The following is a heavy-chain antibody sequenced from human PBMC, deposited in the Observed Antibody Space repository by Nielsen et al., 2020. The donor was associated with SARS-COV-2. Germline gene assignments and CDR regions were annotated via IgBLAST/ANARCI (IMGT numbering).Heavy chain of an antibody. CDR2: IYSGGST. D-gene: IGHD1-26*01. CDR1: GFTVSSNY. J-gene: IGHJ6*03. Sequence: GESLKISCAASGFTVSSNYMSWVRQAPGKGLEWVSVIYSGGSTYYADSVKGRFTISRDNSKNTLYLQMNSLRAEDTAVYYCAREVGYYYMDVWGKGTTVTVSS. CDR3: AREVGYYYMDV. V-gene: IGHV3-53*01.